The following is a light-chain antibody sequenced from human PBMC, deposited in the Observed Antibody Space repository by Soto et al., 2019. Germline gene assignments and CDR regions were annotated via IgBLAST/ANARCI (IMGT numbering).Light chain of an antibody. CDR2: DAS. CDR1: QSIGTN. J-gene: IGKJ4*01. CDR3: QQYNDWPPLT. Sequence: EIMMTQSPATVSVSPGERATLSCRASQSIGTNVAWYQQKPGQALRLLIYDASTRATGLSSRFSGSGSGTEFTLTISSLQSEDVAIYYCQQYNDWPPLTFGGGTRLEI. V-gene: IGKV3-15*01.